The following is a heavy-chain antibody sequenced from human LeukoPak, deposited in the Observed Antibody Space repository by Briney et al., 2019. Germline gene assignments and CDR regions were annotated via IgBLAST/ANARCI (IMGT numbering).Heavy chain of an antibody. V-gene: IGHV4-38-2*02. CDR2: IYHSGRT. Sequence: SETLSLTCTVSGYSISSGYYWGWIRQPPGKGLKWIGSIYHSGRTFYNPSLKSRVTISVDTSKNQFSLKLSSVTAADTAVYYCASHSIVVVTPIPDFWGQGTLVTVSS. D-gene: IGHD2-21*02. CDR1: GYSISSGYY. J-gene: IGHJ4*02. CDR3: ASHSIVVVTPIPDF.